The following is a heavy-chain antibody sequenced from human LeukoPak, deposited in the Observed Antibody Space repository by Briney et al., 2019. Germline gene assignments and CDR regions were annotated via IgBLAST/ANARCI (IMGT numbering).Heavy chain of an antibody. V-gene: IGHV4-39*07. Sequence: PGGSLRLSCAASGFTFSSYSMNWVRQPPGKGLEWIGSIYYSGSTYYNPSLKSRVTISVDTSKNQFSLKLSSVTAADTAVYYCARPGIAVAGTVDYWGQGTLDTVSS. CDR1: GFTFSSYS. CDR2: IYYSGST. CDR3: ARPGIAVAGTVDY. J-gene: IGHJ4*02. D-gene: IGHD6-19*01.